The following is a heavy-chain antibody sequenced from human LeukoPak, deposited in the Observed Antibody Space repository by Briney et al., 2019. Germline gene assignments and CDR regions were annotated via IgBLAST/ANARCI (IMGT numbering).Heavy chain of an antibody. CDR3: ARHVKFLLRYYYGSGSYYFDY. Sequence: PSETLSLTCTVSGDSISTTLYYWGWIRQPPGKGLEWIGSIYYSGSTYYNPSLKSRVTISVDTSKNQFSMKLRSVTAADTAVYYCARHVKFLLRYYYGSGSYYFDYWGQGTLVTVSS. D-gene: IGHD3-10*01. V-gene: IGHV4-39*01. CDR1: GDSISTTLYY. J-gene: IGHJ4*02. CDR2: IYYSGST.